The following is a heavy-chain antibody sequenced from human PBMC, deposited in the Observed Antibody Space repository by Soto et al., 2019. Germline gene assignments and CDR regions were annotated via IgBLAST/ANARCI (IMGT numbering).Heavy chain of an antibody. Sequence: SETLSLTCTVSGASIGSGGYYWGWIRQPPGKGLEWIGSIDYSGSTNYNPSLKSRVTISVDTSNNQFSLELSSVTAADTALYFCARHDVTVTFNYFDPWGQGTLVTVYS. J-gene: IGHJ5*02. CDR1: GASIGSGGYY. CDR2: IDYSGST. V-gene: IGHV4-39*01. D-gene: IGHD4-17*01. CDR3: ARHDVTVTFNYFDP.